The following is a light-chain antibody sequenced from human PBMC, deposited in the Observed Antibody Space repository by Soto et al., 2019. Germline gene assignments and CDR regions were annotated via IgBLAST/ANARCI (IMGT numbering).Light chain of an antibody. Sequence: QSALTQPASVSGSPGQSITIPCSGRSNDLGGLNYISWYQQHPGKVPKLIIYKVDNRPSGISDRFSASKSGNTASLTISGLQAEDEAHYYCSSYTTVPSPQWVFAGGTKLTVL. CDR1: SNDLGGLNY. CDR3: SSYTTVPSPQWV. J-gene: IGLJ3*02. CDR2: KVD. V-gene: IGLV2-14*01.